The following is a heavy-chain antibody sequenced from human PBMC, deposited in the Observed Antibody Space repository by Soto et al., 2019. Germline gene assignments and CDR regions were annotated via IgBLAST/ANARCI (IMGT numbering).Heavy chain of an antibody. J-gene: IGHJ6*02. CDR1: GYTFTSYG. Sequence: GASVKGSCKASGYTFTSYGISWVRQAPGQELEWMGWISAYNGNTNYAQKLQGRVTMTTDISTSTAYMELRSLRSDDTAVYYCARDPGHEVPPYYYYYGMDVWGQGTTVTVSS. V-gene: IGHV1-18*01. CDR3: ARDPGHEVPPYYYYYGMDV. CDR2: ISAYNGNT.